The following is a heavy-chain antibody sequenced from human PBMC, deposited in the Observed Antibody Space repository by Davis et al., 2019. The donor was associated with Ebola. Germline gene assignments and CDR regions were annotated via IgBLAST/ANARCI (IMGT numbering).Heavy chain of an antibody. D-gene: IGHD6-13*01. V-gene: IGHV3-30*18. CDR2: ISYDGSNK. J-gene: IGHJ4*02. Sequence: GGSLRLSCAASGFTFSSYGMHWVRRAPGKGLEWVAVISYDGSNKYYADSVKGRFTISRDNSKNTLYLQMNSLRAEDTAVYYCAKDKDSSSWPCDYWGQGTLVTVSS. CDR3: AKDKDSSSWPCDY. CDR1: GFTFSSYG.